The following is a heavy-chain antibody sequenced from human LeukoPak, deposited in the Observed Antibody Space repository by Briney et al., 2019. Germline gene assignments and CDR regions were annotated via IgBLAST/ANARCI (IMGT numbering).Heavy chain of an antibody. D-gene: IGHD4-11*01. CDR2: ISSSSSYI. CDR1: GFTFSSYS. Sequence: GGSLRLSCAASGFTFSSYSMNWVRQAPGKGLEWVSSISSSSSYIYYADSVKGRFTISRDNAKNSLYLQMNSLRAEDTAVYYCARVDYSSDWFDPWGQGTLVTVSS. CDR3: ARVDYSSDWFDP. J-gene: IGHJ5*02. V-gene: IGHV3-21*04.